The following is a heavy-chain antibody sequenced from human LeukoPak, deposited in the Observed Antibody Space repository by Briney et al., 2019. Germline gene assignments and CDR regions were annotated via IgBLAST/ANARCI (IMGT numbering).Heavy chain of an antibody. D-gene: IGHD4-17*01. V-gene: IGHV4-59*12. J-gene: IGHJ3*02. Sequence: SETLSLTCTVSGGSISSYYWSWIRQPPGKGLEWIGYIYYSGSTNYNPSLKSRVTMSVDTSKNQFSLKLSSVTAADTAVYYCARRGFYGDYRYDAFDIWGQGTMVTVSS. CDR1: GGSISSYY. CDR2: IYYSGST. CDR3: ARRGFYGDYRYDAFDI.